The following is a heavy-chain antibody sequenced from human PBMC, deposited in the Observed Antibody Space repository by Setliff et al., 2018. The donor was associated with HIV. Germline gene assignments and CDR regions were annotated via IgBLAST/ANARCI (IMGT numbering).Heavy chain of an antibody. V-gene: IGHV4-59*01. CDR3: ARLRVEGVMGAFDI. Sequence: SETLSLSCAASGFTFSNAWMSWVRQPPGKGLEWIAYIYYSGSTNYNPSLKSRVTISVDTSKNQFSLKLSSVTAADTAVYYCARLRVEGVMGAFDIWGQGTMVTVSS. CDR2: IYYSGST. J-gene: IGHJ3*02. D-gene: IGHD2-15*01. CDR1: GFTFSNAW.